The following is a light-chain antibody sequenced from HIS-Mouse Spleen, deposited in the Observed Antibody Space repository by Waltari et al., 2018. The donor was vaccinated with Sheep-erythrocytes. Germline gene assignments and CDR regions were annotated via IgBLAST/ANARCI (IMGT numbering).Light chain of an antibody. CDR1: QVISSY. V-gene: IGKV1-8*01. CDR3: QQYYSYPYT. Sequence: AIRMTQSPSSLSASTGARVTITFRASQVISSYLAWYQQKPGKAPKRRIYAASTLQSGVPSRFSGSGSGTDFTLTISCLQSEDFATYYCQQYYSYPYTFGQGTKLEIK. CDR2: AAS. J-gene: IGKJ2*01.